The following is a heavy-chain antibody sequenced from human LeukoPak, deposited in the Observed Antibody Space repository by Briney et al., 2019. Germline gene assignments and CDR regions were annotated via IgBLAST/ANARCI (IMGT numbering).Heavy chain of an antibody. V-gene: IGHV3-74*01. J-gene: IGHJ4*02. CDR1: GFTFSSYW. D-gene: IGHD1-26*01. CDR3: ARMYSGNPYYFDY. Sequence: GGSLRLSCAASGFTFSSYWVYWVRQAPGKGLVWVSRINSDGTSTRYADSVKGRFTISRDNAKNTVYLQVNSLRAEDMAVYYCARMYSGNPYYFDYWGQGTLVTVSS. CDR2: INSDGTST.